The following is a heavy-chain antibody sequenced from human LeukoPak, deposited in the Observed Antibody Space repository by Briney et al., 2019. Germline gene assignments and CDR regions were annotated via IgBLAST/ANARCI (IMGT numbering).Heavy chain of an antibody. Sequence: QPGGSLRLSCAASGFTLSNHWMHWVRQAPGKGLLWVSRITSDSDGSSTVYADSVRGRFTISRDHAKNTLYLQMNSLRAEDTAVYYCIRSSGWPDYWGQGTLVTVSS. CDR3: IRSSGWPDY. CDR1: GFTLSNHW. D-gene: IGHD6-19*01. J-gene: IGHJ4*02. V-gene: IGHV3-74*01. CDR2: ITSDSDGSST.